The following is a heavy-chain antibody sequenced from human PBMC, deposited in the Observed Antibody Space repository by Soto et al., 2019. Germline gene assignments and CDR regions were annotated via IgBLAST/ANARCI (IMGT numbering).Heavy chain of an antibody. CDR1: GFTFSRYG. D-gene: IGHD6-19*01. Sequence: WGSLRLSCAASGFTFSRYGMNWLRQAPGKGLEWVASISSSTSYVYYADSVKGRFSTSRDNAKNILYLEMYGLRTEATAVYCCGRGACRARVRKWLVSWGQGTLVTVSS. V-gene: IGHV3-21*06. CDR3: GRGACRARVRKWLVS. CDR2: ISSSTSYV. J-gene: IGHJ5*02.